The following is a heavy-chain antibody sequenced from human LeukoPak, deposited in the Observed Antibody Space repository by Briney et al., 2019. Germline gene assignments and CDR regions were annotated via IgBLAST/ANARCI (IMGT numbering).Heavy chain of an antibody. CDR1: GFTFGDYA. CDR2: IRSKAYGGTT. Sequence: SGGSLRLSCTASGFTFGDYAMSWVRQAPGKGLEWVGFIRSKAYGGTTEYAASVKGRFTISRDDSKSIAYLQMNSLKTEDTAVYYCTIETWTGYYYMDVWGKGTTVTVSS. V-gene: IGHV3-49*04. J-gene: IGHJ6*03. CDR3: TIETWTGYYYMDV. D-gene: IGHD3/OR15-3a*01.